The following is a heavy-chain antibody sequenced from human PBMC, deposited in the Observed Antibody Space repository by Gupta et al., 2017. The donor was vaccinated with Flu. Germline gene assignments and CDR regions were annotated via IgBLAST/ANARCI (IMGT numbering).Heavy chain of an antibody. CDR2: IRHSGST. Sequence: QVQLQQWGAGLLKPSETLSLTCAVDGGSFSGYYWSWICQPPGKGLEWIGEIRHSGSTNYNPSLKSRVTISADPSKRQFSLTLTSVTAADTAVYYCAGYQLLYRFDPWGQGTLVTVSS. D-gene: IGHD2-2*02. V-gene: IGHV4-34*01. J-gene: IGHJ5*02. CDR3: AGYQLLYRFDP. CDR1: GGSFSGYY.